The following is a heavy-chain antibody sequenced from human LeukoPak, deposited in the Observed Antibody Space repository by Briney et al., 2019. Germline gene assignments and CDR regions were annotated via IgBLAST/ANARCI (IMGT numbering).Heavy chain of an antibody. V-gene: IGHV1-46*01. Sequence: ASAKDSCKAPGYTSTSDNTHCVRPAPGQRLEWMGISKSSGGSISYAQKFQGRVTLTRDTSTSTVYMELSSLRSEGTAVYYCAACCRGGSSWGQGTLVTVSS. CDR2: SKSSGGSI. D-gene: IGHD3-10*01. J-gene: IGHJ5*02. CDR1: GYTSTSDN. CDR3: AACCRGGSS.